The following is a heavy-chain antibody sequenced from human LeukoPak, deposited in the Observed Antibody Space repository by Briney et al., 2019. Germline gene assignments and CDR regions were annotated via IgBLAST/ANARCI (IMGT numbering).Heavy chain of an antibody. CDR3: ARGGYTGYDKKYYFYAMDV. CDR2: ISLGDSDT. V-gene: IGHV5-51*01. D-gene: IGHD5-12*01. Sequence: GESLKISCKGSGFSFNVYWIAWVRQMPGQGLEWMGIISLGDSDTRYSPSSQGQVTISADKSISTAYLQWSSLKASDTAMYYCARGGYTGYDKKYYFYAMDVWGQGTTVTVSS. CDR1: GFSFNVYW. J-gene: IGHJ6*02.